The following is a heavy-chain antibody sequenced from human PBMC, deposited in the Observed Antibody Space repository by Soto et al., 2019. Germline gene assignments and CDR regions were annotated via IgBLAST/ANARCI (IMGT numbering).Heavy chain of an antibody. CDR2: MNPDTGNT. D-gene: IGHD1-26*01. J-gene: IGHJ6*02. Sequence: ASVKVSCKASGYTFTNYDLNWVRQAPGQGLEWMGWMNPDTGNTGYAQKFLGRVTMTRESSINTAYMEVSSLTSEDTAVYYCARQWALSGYYHGMDVWGQGTTVTVSS. CDR3: ARQWALSGYYHGMDV. CDR1: GYTFTNYD. V-gene: IGHV1-8*01.